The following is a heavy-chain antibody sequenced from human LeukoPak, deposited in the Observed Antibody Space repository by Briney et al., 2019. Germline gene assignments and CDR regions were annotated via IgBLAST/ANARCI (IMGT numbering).Heavy chain of an antibody. CDR3: ARVGLGELDGHGMDV. V-gene: IGHV3-33*01. CDR1: GFTFRSYG. Sequence: GRSLRLSCAASGFTFRSYGMHWVRQAPGKGLEWLAIIWYDGSNRYYADSVKGRFTISRDNSKNTLYLEMSSLRAEDTAVYYCARVGLGELDGHGMDVWGKGTTVTVSS. CDR2: IWYDGSNR. D-gene: IGHD3-10*01. J-gene: IGHJ6*04.